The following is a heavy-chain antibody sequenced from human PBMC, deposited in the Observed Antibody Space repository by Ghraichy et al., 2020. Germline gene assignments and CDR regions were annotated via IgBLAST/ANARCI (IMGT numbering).Heavy chain of an antibody. Sequence: ASVKVSCKASGYSLTDYAMNWVRQAPGQGLEWMGWINTDTGNPTYAQGFTGRFVFSLDTSVSTAYLQISSLKTEDTAVYYCARDRGSSSWWGEFDYWGQGTLVTVSS. CDR3: ARDRGSSSWWGEFDY. CDR1: GYSLTDYA. V-gene: IGHV7-4-1*02. CDR2: INTDTGNP. J-gene: IGHJ4*02. D-gene: IGHD6-13*01.